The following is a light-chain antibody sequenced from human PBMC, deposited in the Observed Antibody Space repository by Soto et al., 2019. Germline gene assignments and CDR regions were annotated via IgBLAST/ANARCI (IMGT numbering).Light chain of an antibody. Sequence: EVVLTQSPATLSLSPGERATLSCRASQSVSTYLAWYQHKPGQAPRLLIYDASIRATGTPARFSGGGSGTDFTQTISSLEPEELAVYYCQQRSHWPPGATFGGGTKVEIK. CDR3: QQRSHWPPGAT. CDR2: DAS. J-gene: IGKJ4*01. V-gene: IGKV3-11*01. CDR1: QSVSTY.